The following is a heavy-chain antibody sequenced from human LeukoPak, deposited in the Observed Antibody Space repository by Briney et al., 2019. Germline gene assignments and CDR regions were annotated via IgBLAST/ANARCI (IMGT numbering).Heavy chain of an antibody. D-gene: IGHD2-2*01. CDR1: GGSISSSSYY. V-gene: IGHV4-61*02. J-gene: IGHJ6*03. CDR2: IYTSGST. Sequence: MSSETLSLTCTVSGGSISSSSYYWGWIRQPPGKGLEWIGRIYTSGSTNYNPSLKSRVTISVDTSKNQFSLKLSSVTAADTAVYYCAREGRVVPAAMVYYYYYMDVWGKGTTVTISS. CDR3: AREGRVVPAAMVYYYYYMDV.